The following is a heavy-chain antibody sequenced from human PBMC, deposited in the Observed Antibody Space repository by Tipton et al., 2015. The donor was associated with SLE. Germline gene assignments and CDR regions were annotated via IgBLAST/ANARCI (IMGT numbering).Heavy chain of an antibody. D-gene: IGHD6-19*01. V-gene: IGHV4-4*09. J-gene: IGHJ1*01. CDR2: IYTSGST. CDR1: GGSISSYY. CDR3: ARHQPTYVTGWYGAVQY. Sequence: GLVKPSETLSLTCTVSGGSISSYYWSWIRQPPGKGLEWIGYIYTSGSTNYNPSLKSRVTISVDTSKNQFSLKLTSVTAADTAVYYCARHQPTYVTGWYGAVQYWGQGTLVTVAS.